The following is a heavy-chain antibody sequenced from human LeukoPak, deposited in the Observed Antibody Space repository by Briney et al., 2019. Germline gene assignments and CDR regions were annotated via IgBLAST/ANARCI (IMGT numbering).Heavy chain of an antibody. CDR2: INPNSGGT. Sequence: ASVKVSCKASGYTFTGYYMHWVRQAPGQGLEWMGWINPNSGGTNYAQKFQGRVTMTRDTSISTAYMELSRLRSDDTAVYYCARDRRYYDSSGNFDYWGQGTLVTVSS. CDR3: ARDRRYYDSSGNFDY. D-gene: IGHD3-22*01. V-gene: IGHV1-2*02. CDR1: GYTFTGYY. J-gene: IGHJ4*02.